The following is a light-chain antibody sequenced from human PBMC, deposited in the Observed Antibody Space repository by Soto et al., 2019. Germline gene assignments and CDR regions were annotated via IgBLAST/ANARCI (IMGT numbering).Light chain of an antibody. CDR2: DVT. CDR3: CSYASSTSYV. CDR1: SSDVGGYNF. V-gene: IGLV2-14*03. Sequence: LTQPASVSGSPGQSITISCTGTSSDVGGYNFVTWYQLYPGKAPKLIIHDVTRRPSGVSNRFSGSKSGTTASLTISGLQAEDEADYFCCSYASSTSYVFGTGTKVTVL. J-gene: IGLJ1*01.